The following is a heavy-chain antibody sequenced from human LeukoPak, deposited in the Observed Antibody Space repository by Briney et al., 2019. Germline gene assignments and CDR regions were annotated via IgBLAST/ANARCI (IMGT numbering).Heavy chain of an antibody. CDR1: GFTFSSYG. Sequence: GRSLRLSCAASGFTFSSYGMHWVRQAPGKGLEWVAVISNDGSNKYYADSVKGRFTISRDNSKNTLYLQMNSLRAEDTAVYYCARVSAQWPFDYWGQGTLVTVSS. CDR3: ARVSAQWPFDY. CDR2: ISNDGSNK. J-gene: IGHJ4*02. V-gene: IGHV3-30*03. D-gene: IGHD6-19*01.